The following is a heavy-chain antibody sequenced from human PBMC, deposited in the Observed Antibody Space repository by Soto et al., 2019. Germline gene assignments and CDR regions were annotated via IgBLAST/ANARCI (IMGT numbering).Heavy chain of an antibody. CDR1: GGSISSGGYY. D-gene: IGHD2-15*01. CDR2: IYYNGNT. V-gene: IGHV4-31*03. CDR3: ARCSLVVIPVPGFDP. Sequence: SETLSLTCTVSGGSISSGGYYWSWVRQHPGRGLEWIGYIYYNGNTYYNPSLKSRVTVSVDTSKNQFSLNVRSVTAADTAVCYCARCSLVVIPVPGFDPWGQGTLVTVSS. J-gene: IGHJ5*02.